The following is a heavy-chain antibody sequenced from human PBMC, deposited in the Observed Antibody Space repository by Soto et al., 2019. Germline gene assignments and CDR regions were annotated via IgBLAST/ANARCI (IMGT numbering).Heavy chain of an antibody. CDR3: AHRILRTVFGLVTTTAIYFDY. Sequence: QITLNESGPTVVKPAETLTLTCTFSGFSLTTSGVGVGWIRQSPGKAPEWLALIYWDDDKRYSASLKSRLTITKDPSKNQGVLTMASVDPADAATYYCAHRILRTVFGLVTTTAIYFDYWGQGTPVVVSS. J-gene: IGHJ4*02. CDR2: IYWDDDK. V-gene: IGHV2-5*02. CDR1: GFSLTTSGVG. D-gene: IGHD3-3*01.